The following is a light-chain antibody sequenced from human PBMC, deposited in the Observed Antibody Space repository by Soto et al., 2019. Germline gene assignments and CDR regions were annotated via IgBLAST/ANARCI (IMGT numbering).Light chain of an antibody. CDR3: QQYSSTFWT. CDR2: GAS. J-gene: IGKJ1*01. V-gene: IGKV3-20*01. Sequence: EIVLTQSPGTLSLSPGERTTLSCRASQSISSSYLAWYQQKSGQAPRLLVYGASSRATGIPDRFSGSGSGTDFTLTISRLEPEDFALYYCQQYSSTFWTLGQGTKV. CDR1: QSISSSY.